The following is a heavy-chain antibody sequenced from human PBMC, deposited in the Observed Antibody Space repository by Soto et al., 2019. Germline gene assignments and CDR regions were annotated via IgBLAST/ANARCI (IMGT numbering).Heavy chain of an antibody. D-gene: IGHD7-27*01. CDR2: ISSSSSYI. CDR1: GFTFSSYS. V-gene: IGHV3-21*01. J-gene: IGHJ4*02. Sequence: EVQLVESGGGLVKPGGSLRLSCAASGFTFSSYSMNWVRQAPGKGLEWVSSISSSSSYIYYADSVKGRFTISRDNAKNSLYLQRNSLRAEDTAVYYCARDGDVGTGFDYWGQGTLVTVSS. CDR3: ARDGDVGTGFDY.